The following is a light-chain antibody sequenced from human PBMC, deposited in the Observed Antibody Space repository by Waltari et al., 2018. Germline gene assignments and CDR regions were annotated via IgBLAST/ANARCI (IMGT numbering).Light chain of an antibody. J-gene: IGKJ1*01. CDR1: QSVSSY. CDR3: QQRSNWPWT. Sequence: EIVLTQSPATLSLSPGKRATLSCRASQSVSSYLAWYQQKPGQAPRLLIYDASNRATGIPARFSGSGSGTDFTLTISSLEPDDFAVYYCQQRSNWPWTFGQGTKVEIK. V-gene: IGKV3-11*01. CDR2: DAS.